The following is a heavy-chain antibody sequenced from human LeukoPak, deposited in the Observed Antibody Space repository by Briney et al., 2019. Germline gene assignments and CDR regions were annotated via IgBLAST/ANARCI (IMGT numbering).Heavy chain of an antibody. CDR2: IYYSGST. Sequence: SETLSLTCTVSGGSISSSGYYWGWIRQPPGKGLEWIGSIYYSGSTYYNPSLKSRVTISVDTSKNQFSLKLTSVTAADTAVYYCARGGGCTITSCDFDYWGQGSLVTVSS. V-gene: IGHV4-39*07. D-gene: IGHD2-2*01. CDR3: ARGGGCTITSCDFDY. J-gene: IGHJ4*02. CDR1: GGSISSSGYY.